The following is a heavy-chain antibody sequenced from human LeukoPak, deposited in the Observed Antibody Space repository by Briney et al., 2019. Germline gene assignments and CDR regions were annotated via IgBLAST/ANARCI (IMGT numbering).Heavy chain of an antibody. CDR2: ISAYNGNT. V-gene: IGHV1-18*01. J-gene: IGHJ4*02. D-gene: IGHD2-15*01. CDR3: ARCGGGSCYSNSDY. Sequence: GASVKVSCKASGYTVTSYGISWVRQAPGQGPEWMGWISAYNGNTNYAQKLRGRVTMTTDTSTSTAYMELRSLRSDDTAVYYCARCGGGSCYSNSDYRGQGTLVTVSS. CDR1: GYTVTSYG.